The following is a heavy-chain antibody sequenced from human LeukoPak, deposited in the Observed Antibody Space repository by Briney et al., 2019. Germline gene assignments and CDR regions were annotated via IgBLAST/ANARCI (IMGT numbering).Heavy chain of an antibody. D-gene: IGHD3-16*02. V-gene: IGHV4-34*01. J-gene: IGHJ6*03. CDR1: GGSLSGYY. CDR2: INYSGNT. CDR3: ARHYDYVWGSYRLPPFYMDV. Sequence: SETLSLTCAVYGGSLSGYYWTWIRQTPGKGLEWIGEINYSGNTNYNRSLKSRVTISADTSKNQFSLRLSSVTAADTAVYYCARHYDYVWGSYRLPPFYMDVWGKGTTVTVSS.